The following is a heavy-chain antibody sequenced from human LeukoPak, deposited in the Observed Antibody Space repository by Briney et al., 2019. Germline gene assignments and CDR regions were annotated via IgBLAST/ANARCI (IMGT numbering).Heavy chain of an antibody. Sequence: PGRSLRLSCAASGFTFSTYAMHWVRQAPGKGLEWVSSITRRSTYIYYADSMKGRFTISRDSAKNSLYLQMNSLRADDTAVYYCARAPSGENYFPWYFDLWGRGTLVTVSS. J-gene: IGHJ2*01. V-gene: IGHV3-21*01. CDR3: ARAPSGENYFPWYFDL. CDR2: ITRRSTYI. D-gene: IGHD2/OR15-2a*01. CDR1: GFTFSTYA.